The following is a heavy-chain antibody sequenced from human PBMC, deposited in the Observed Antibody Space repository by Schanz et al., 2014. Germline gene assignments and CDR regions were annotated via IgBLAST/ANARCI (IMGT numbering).Heavy chain of an antibody. CDR3: AKDAAYYDSVIFPDH. J-gene: IGHJ4*02. CDR2: IYMDGSGR. D-gene: IGHD3-22*01. CDR1: GFTFSRYW. Sequence: EVQLVQSGGGLVQPGGSLRLSCAASGFTFSRYWMQWVRQAPGKGLVWVSRIYMDGSGRDYGDSVKGRFTISRDNSKNTLYLQMNSLRAEDTAIYFCAKDAAYYDSVIFPDHWGQGTLVTVSS. V-gene: IGHV3-74*01.